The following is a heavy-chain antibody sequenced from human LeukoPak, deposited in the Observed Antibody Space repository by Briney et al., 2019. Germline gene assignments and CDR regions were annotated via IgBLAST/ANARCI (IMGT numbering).Heavy chain of an antibody. CDR3: ARDPSKYYDFWSGPKGSAFDI. Sequence: PGGSLRLSCAASGFTFSSYEMNWVRQAPGKGLEWISYISSSGSTIYYADSVKGRFTISRDNAKNSLYLQMNSLRAEDTAVYYYARDPSKYYDFWSGPKGSAFDIWGQGTMVTVSS. J-gene: IGHJ3*02. CDR1: GFTFSSYE. D-gene: IGHD3-3*01. CDR2: ISSSGSTI. V-gene: IGHV3-48*03.